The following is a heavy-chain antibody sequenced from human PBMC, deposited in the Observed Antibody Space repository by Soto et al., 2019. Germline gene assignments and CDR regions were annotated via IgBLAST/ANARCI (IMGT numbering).Heavy chain of an antibody. V-gene: IGHV1-69*06. D-gene: IGHD1-26*01. CDR3: ARGPDPPPVGLHFDT. J-gene: IGHJ4*02. CDR1: GGTFNSYL. CDR2: IIPAFDTT. Sequence: QVELVQSGAEVKNPGSSVKVSCKTSGGTFNSYLIDWVRQAPGQGLEWMGGIIPAFDTTKYAQKFQDRVTIAEDKSTSTAYLELRTLTSEDTAVYYCARGPDPPPVGLHFDTWGQGTLVTVSS.